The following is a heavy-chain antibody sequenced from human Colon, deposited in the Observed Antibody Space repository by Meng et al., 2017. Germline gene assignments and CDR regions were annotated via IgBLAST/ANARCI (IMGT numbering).Heavy chain of an antibody. CDR1: GFTFDDYD. D-gene: IGHD3-16*01. Sequence: GESLKISCETSGFTFDDYDMNWVRQAPGKGLEWVSDVNWNGDTTNDADSVKGRFTISRDNAKNSLYLQMNSLRVEDTALYYCATYPGLGGWGQGTLVTVSS. J-gene: IGHJ4*02. V-gene: IGHV3-20*04. CDR3: ATYPGLGG. CDR2: VNWNGDTT.